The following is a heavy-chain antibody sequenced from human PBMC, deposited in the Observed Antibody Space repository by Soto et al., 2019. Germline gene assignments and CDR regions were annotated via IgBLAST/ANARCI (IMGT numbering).Heavy chain of an antibody. CDR1: GGSISSYY. Sequence: SETLSLTCTVSGGSISSYYWSWIRQPPGKGLEWIGYIYYSGSTNYNPSLKSRVTISVDTSKNQFSLKLSSVTAADAAMYYCARFQIVATSTYYYYGMDVWGQGTTVTVSS. D-gene: IGHD5-12*01. CDR3: ARFQIVATSTYYYYGMDV. CDR2: IYYSGST. V-gene: IGHV4-59*01. J-gene: IGHJ6*02.